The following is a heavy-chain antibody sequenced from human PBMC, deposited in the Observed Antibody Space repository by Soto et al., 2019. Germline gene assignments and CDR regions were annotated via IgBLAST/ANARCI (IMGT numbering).Heavy chain of an antibody. V-gene: IGHV3-23*01. CDR3: AKGEGLRYFDWYRDAFDI. D-gene: IGHD3-9*01. CDR1: GFTFSSYA. J-gene: IGHJ3*02. CDR2: ISGSGGST. Sequence: HPGGSLRLSCAASGFTFSSYAMSWARQAPGKGLEWVSAISGSGGSTYYADSVKGRFTISRDNSKNTLYLQMNSLRAGDTAVYYCAKGEGLRYFDWYRDAFDIWGQGTMVTVSS.